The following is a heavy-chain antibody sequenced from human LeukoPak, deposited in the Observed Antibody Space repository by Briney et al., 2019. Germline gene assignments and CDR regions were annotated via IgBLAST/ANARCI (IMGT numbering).Heavy chain of an antibody. Sequence: SETLSLTCTVSGGSVSSGSYYWSWIRQPPGKGLEWIGYIYYSGSTNYNPSLKSRVTISVDTSKNQFSLKLSSVTAADTAVYYCASSRCSSTSCYGYYYYGMDVWGKGTTVTVSS. V-gene: IGHV4-61*01. CDR3: ASSRCSSTSCYGYYYYGMDV. D-gene: IGHD2-2*01. CDR2: IYYSGST. CDR1: GGSVSSGSYY. J-gene: IGHJ6*04.